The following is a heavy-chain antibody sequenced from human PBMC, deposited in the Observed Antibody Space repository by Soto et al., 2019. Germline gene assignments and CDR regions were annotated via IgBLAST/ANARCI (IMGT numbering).Heavy chain of an antibody. D-gene: IGHD1-7*01. V-gene: IGHV3-7*01. Sequence: EVQLVESGGGLVQPGGSLRLSCAASGFTFSSSWMSWVRQAPGKGLKWVANIKRDGSEKYYVDSVKGRFTISRDNAKNSLYLQMNSLRAEDTAVYYCARDPLPLTGTGFDYWCQGTLVTVSS. J-gene: IGHJ4*02. CDR1: GFTFSSSW. CDR2: IKRDGSEK. CDR3: ARDPLPLTGTGFDY.